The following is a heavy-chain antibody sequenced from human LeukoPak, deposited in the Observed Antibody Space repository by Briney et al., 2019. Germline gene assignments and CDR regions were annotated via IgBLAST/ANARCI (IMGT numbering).Heavy chain of an antibody. CDR3: ARVNPAADY. CDR1: GFTFSTYW. Sequence: GGSLRLSCAASGFTFSTYWMHWVRQAPGKGLVWVSRINPDGTTTSYADSVKGRFTISRDNAKDTVYLQMNSLRAEDTAVYYCARVNPAADYWGQGTLVTVSS. D-gene: IGHD6-13*01. V-gene: IGHV3-74*01. J-gene: IGHJ4*02. CDR2: INPDGTTT.